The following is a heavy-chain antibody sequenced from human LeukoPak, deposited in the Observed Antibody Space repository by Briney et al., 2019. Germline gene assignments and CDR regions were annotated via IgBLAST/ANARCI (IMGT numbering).Heavy chain of an antibody. CDR1: GYTFTQYY. CDR2: INPNTGDT. Sequence: GASVKVSCKTSGYTFTQYYVHWVRQAPGQGLEWMGWINPNTGDTQYAQNFQGRVTITRDTSASTAYMEFSSLRSEDMAVYYCARGIWSATRASYYLDVWGKGTTVTVSS. CDR3: ARGIWSATRASYYLDV. V-gene: IGHV1-2*02. J-gene: IGHJ6*03. D-gene: IGHD3-3*01.